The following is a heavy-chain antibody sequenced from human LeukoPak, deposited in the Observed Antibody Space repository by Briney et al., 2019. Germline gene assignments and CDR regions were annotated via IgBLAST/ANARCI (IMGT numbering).Heavy chain of an antibody. CDR3: ARNNGMDV. CDR1: GFTFSGFW. V-gene: IGHV3-7*03. Sequence: GGSLRLSCAVSGFTFSGFWMSWSRQAPGKGLEWVANVNRDGSETYYLDSVKSRFTISKDNAKNSLYLQMNSLRAEDTALYHCARNNGMDVWGQGTTVIVSS. CDR2: VNRDGSET. J-gene: IGHJ6*02.